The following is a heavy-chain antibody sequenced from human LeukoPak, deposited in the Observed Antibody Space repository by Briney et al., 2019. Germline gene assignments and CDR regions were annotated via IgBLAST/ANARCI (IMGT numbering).Heavy chain of an antibody. Sequence: GASVKVSCKASGYTFTGYYMHWVRQAPGQGLEWMGGIIPIFGTANYAQKFQGRVTITADKSTSTAYMELSSLRSEDMAVYYCARESRWMDVWGKGTTVTVSS. CDR3: ARESRWMDV. CDR2: IIPIFGTA. V-gene: IGHV1-69*06. J-gene: IGHJ6*04. D-gene: IGHD2-15*01. CDR1: GYTFTGYY.